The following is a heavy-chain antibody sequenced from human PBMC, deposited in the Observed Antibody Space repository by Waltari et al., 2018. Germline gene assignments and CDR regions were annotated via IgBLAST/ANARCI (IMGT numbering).Heavy chain of an antibody. D-gene: IGHD2-2*01. CDR2: IKWDGSAT. Sequence: EAQLVESGGGLVQPGGSLRLPCAASGFPSPGHWMTWVRRAPGKGLEWVANIKWDGSATWYAESLSGRFIISRDNARSSLFLQINSPSAEDTAIYYCARGSAGYVRVWDLWGQGTSVTVSS. J-gene: IGHJ1*01. CDR1: GFPSPGHW. V-gene: IGHV3-7*03. CDR3: ARGSAGYVRVWDL.